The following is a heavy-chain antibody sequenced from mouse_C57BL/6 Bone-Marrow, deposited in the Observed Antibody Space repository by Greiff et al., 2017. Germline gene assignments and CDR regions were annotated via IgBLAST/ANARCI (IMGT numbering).Heavy chain of an antibody. D-gene: IGHD2-3*01. CDR2: IYPRSGNT. J-gene: IGHJ4*01. Sequence: QVQLKQSGAELARPGASVKLSCKASGYTFTSYGISWVKQRTGQGLEWIGEIYPRSGNTYYNEKFKGKATLTAEKSSSTAYMELRSLTSEDSAVYFCARDDGYPLYYYAMDYWGQGTSVTVSS. CDR1: GYTFTSYG. V-gene: IGHV1-81*01. CDR3: ARDDGYPLYYYAMDY.